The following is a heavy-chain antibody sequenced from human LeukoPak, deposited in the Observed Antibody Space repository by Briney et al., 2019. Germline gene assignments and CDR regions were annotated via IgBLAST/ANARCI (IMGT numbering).Heavy chain of an antibody. CDR3: AKKGAVTATGYFDY. J-gene: IGHJ4*02. Sequence: GGSLRLSCAASGFTFSSYSMNWVRQAPGKGLEWVSSISSSSSYIYYADSVKGRFAISRDNSKNTLYLQMNNLRAEDTAIYYCAKKGAVTATGYFDYWGQGTLVTVSS. V-gene: IGHV3-21*04. CDR1: GFTFSSYS. CDR2: ISSSSSYI. D-gene: IGHD2-21*02.